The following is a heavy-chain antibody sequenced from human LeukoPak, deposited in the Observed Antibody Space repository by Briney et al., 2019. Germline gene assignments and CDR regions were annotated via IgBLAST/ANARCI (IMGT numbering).Heavy chain of an antibody. J-gene: IGHJ3*02. CDR2: IDHSGSP. CDR3: ARSGYSYGFAFDI. D-gene: IGHD5-18*01. CDR1: GGSFSGYY. V-gene: IGHV4-34*01. Sequence: SETLSLTCAVYGGSFSGYYYSWIRQPPGRGLEWIGEIDHSGSPNYNPSLKSRVTISVDTSKNQFSLKLSSVTAADTAVYYCARSGYSYGFAFDIWGQGTMVTVSS.